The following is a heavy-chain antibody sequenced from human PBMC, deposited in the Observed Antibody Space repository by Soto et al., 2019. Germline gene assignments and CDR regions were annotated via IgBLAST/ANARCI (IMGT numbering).Heavy chain of an antibody. D-gene: IGHD2-8*01. CDR1: GYTFTSYA. Sequence: AAVTVSCEASGYTFTSYAIHCVRQAPGQRLEWMGWINAGNGNTKYSQKFQGRVTITRDTSASTAYMELSSLRSEDTAVYYCARDDIVLMVSLFDYWGQGTLVTVSS. V-gene: IGHV1-3*01. CDR3: ARDDIVLMVSLFDY. J-gene: IGHJ4*02. CDR2: INAGNGNT.